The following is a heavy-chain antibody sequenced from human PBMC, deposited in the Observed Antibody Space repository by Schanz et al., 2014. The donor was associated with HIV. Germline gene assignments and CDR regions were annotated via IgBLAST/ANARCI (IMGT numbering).Heavy chain of an antibody. CDR1: GFTFSSLG. Sequence: EVQLLESGGGLVQPGGSLRLSCAASGFTFSSLGMSWVRQAPGEGLEWVSGISEFGGSAWYADSVKGRFTISRDNSKNTLYLQMNSLTAEDTAVYYCANGPGPLQHSDYYSGMDVWGQGTTVTVSS. CDR3: ANGPGPLQHSDYYSGMDV. J-gene: IGHJ6*02. D-gene: IGHD7-27*01. V-gene: IGHV3-23*01. CDR2: ISEFGGSA.